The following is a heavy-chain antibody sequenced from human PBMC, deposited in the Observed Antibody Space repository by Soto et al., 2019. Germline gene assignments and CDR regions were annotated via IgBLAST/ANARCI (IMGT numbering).Heavy chain of an antibody. CDR3: ASPGGFWSGYYNYYYGMDV. D-gene: IGHD3-3*01. V-gene: IGHV1-18*01. CDR1: GYTFTSYG. Sequence: ASVKVSCKASGYTFTSYGISWVRQAPGQGLEWMGWISAYNGNTNYAQKLQGRVTMTTDTSTTTAYVELRSLRSDDTAVYYCASPGGFWSGYYNYYYGMDVWGQGTTVTVSS. CDR2: ISAYNGNT. J-gene: IGHJ6*02.